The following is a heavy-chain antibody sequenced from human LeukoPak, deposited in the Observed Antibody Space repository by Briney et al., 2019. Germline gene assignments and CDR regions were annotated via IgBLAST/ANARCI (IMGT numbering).Heavy chain of an antibody. Sequence: GGCLRLSCAASGFTFSSYSMNWVRQAPGKRLEWVSCITSSSSFIYYADSVKGRFTISRDNAKISLYLQMNSLRAEDTAVYYCARDGPHYYDSSSFDYWGQGTLVTVSS. D-gene: IGHD3-22*01. V-gene: IGHV3-21*01. J-gene: IGHJ4*02. CDR3: ARDGPHYYDSSSFDY. CDR1: GFTFSSYS. CDR2: ITSSSSFI.